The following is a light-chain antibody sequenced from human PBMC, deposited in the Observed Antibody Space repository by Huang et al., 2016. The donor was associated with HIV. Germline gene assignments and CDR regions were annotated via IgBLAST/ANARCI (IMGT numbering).Light chain of an antibody. Sequence: DIQMTQSPSSLSASVGDRVTITCRASQRINSYLNWYQQKPGQAPNLLIYGASSLQSGVPSRFSGSGSGTDFTLTISSLQPEDFATYYCQQSYNTPTFGHGTKVEI. V-gene: IGKV1-39*01. J-gene: IGKJ1*01. CDR2: GAS. CDR3: QQSYNTPT. CDR1: QRINSY.